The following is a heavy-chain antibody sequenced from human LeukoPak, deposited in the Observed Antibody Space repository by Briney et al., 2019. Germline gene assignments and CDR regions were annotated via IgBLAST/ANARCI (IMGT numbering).Heavy chain of an antibody. CDR1: GFTFSSYE. Sequence: GGSLRLSCAASGFTFSSYEMNWVRQAPGKGLEWVSFIRYDGSNEYYADSVRGRFTISRDNAKNTLYLQMTSLRVEDTAVYYCAKAADKYYYYYFYYMDVWGKGTTVTVSS. D-gene: IGHD3-10*01. CDR2: IRYDGSNE. CDR3: AKAADKYYYYYFYYMDV. J-gene: IGHJ6*03. V-gene: IGHV3-30*02.